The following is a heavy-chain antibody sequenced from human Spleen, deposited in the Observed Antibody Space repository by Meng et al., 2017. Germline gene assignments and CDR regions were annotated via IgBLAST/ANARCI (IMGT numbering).Heavy chain of an antibody. CDR3: ARFSGSGWYV. V-gene: IGHV4-34*01. CDR2: INHSGST. J-gene: IGHJ4*02. Sequence: HVQLQQGGAGMLTPSETLSLTCAVYGGSFSGYYWSWIRQPPGKGLEWIGEINHSGSTNYNPSLKSRVTISVDTSKNQFSLKLSSVTAADTAVYYCARFSGSGWYVWGQGTLVTVSS. D-gene: IGHD6-19*01. CDR1: GGSFSGYY.